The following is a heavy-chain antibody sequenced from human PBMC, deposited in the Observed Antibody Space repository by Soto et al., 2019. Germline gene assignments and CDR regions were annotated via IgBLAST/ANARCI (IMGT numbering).Heavy chain of an antibody. CDR2: ISGSGGST. V-gene: IGHV3-23*01. J-gene: IGHJ6*02. CDR3: AKDYTVATSFTGDMDV. Sequence: EVQLLESGGGLVQPGGSLRLSCAASGFTFSSYAMSWVRQAPGKGLEWVSAISGSGGSTYYADSVKGRFTISRDNSKNTLYLQMNSLRAEDTAVYYCAKDYTVATSFTGDMDVWGQGTTVTVSS. CDR1: GFTFSSYA. D-gene: IGHD5-12*01.